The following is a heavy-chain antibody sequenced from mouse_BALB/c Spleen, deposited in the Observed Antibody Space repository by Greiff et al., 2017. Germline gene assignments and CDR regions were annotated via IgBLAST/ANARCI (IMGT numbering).Heavy chain of an antibody. D-gene: IGHD2-1*01. CDR1: GYSITSDYA. J-gene: IGHJ3*01. Sequence: EVKLQESGPGLVKPSQSLSLTCTVTGYSITSDYAWNWIRQFPGNKLEWMGYISYSGSTSYNPSLKSRISITRDTSKNQFFLQLNSVTTEDTATYYCARGGNYVWFAYWGQGTLVTVSA. CDR2: ISYSGST. V-gene: IGHV3-2*02. CDR3: ARGGNYVWFAY.